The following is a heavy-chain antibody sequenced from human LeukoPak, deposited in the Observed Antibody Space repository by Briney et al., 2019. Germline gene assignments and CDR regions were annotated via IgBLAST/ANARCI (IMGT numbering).Heavy chain of an antibody. D-gene: IGHD6-6*01. J-gene: IGHJ4*02. CDR3: ARGGVYSTSAVDY. CDR2: IRYDGSNK. Sequence: GGSLRLSCAASGFTFSSYGMHWVRQAPGKGLEWVAFIRYDGSNKYYADSVKGRFTISRDNAKNSLYLQMNSLRAEDTAVYYCARGGVYSTSAVDYWGQGTLVTVSS. CDR1: GFTFSSYG. V-gene: IGHV3-30*02.